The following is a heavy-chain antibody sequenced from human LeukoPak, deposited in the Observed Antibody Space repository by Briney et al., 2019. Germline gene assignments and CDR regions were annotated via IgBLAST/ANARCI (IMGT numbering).Heavy chain of an antibody. Sequence: GGSLRLSCAASGFTFSSYAMSWVRQAPGKGLEWVSAISGSGGSTYYADSVKGRFTISRDNAKNSLYLEMNSLRADDTAVYYCARGLYCSGGSCADYYYGMDVWGQGTTVTVSS. D-gene: IGHD2-15*01. J-gene: IGHJ6*02. V-gene: IGHV3-23*01. CDR2: ISGSGGST. CDR3: ARGLYCSGGSCADYYYGMDV. CDR1: GFTFSSYA.